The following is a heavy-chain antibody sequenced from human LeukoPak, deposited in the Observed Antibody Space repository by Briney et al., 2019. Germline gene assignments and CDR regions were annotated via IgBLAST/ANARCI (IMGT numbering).Heavy chain of an antibody. D-gene: IGHD1-26*01. Sequence: PGRSLRLSCAASGFTFSSYAMHWVRQAPGKGLEWVAVISYDGSNKYYADSVKGRFTISRDNSKNTLYLQMNSLRAEDTAVYYCARVWGGAFTHHNNWFNPWGQGTLVTVSS. J-gene: IGHJ5*02. V-gene: IGHV3-30*04. CDR1: GFTFSSYA. CDR2: ISYDGSNK. CDR3: ARVWGGAFTHHNNWFNP.